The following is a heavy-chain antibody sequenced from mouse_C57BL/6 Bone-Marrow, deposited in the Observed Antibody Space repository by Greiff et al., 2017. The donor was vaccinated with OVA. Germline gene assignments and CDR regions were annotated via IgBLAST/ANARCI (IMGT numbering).Heavy chain of an antibody. CDR1: GFNINDDY. V-gene: IGHV14-4*01. J-gene: IGHJ2*01. CDR3: TTYRN. CDR2: IDPENGDT. Sequence: VQLQQSGAELVRPGASVKLSCTASGFNINDDYMHWVKERPEQGLEWIGWIDPENGDTEYASKFQGKATITADKSSKTVYLHLSSLTSEDTSVYYCTTYRNWGQGTTLTVSS.